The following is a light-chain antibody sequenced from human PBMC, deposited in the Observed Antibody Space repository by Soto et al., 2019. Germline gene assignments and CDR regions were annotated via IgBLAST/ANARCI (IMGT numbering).Light chain of an antibody. V-gene: IGKV3-20*01. J-gene: IGKJ1*01. CDR1: QSLSSTS. CDR2: GAS. CDR3: QQYDTTPWT. Sequence: EIVLTQSPGTLSLSPGERAILSCTASQSLSSTSFAWYQHKPGHGPRLRIYGASRRATGIPDRFSAIESGTDFTDTISPLEAEDFAVYFCQQYDTTPWTFGQGTRVE.